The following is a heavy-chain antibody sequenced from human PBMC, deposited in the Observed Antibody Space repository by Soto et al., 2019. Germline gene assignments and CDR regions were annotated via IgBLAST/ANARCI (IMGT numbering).Heavy chain of an antibody. Sequence: QVQLQESGPGLVKPSETLSLTCTVSGGSITSGSYYWSWVRQPPGKGLEWIGYIYRGGSTKYNPALRSRLTISVNTSTNQFSLRLTSVSAADTAVYYCARWKYSYADLPGDWFDSWGQGTLVTVSS. CDR1: GGSITSGSYY. CDR3: ARWKYSYADLPGDWFDS. V-gene: IGHV4-61*01. CDR2: IYRGGST. D-gene: IGHD3-16*01. J-gene: IGHJ5*01.